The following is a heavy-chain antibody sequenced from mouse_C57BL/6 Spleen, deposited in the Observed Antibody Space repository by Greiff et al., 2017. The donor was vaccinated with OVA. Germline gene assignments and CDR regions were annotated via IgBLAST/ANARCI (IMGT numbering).Heavy chain of an antibody. J-gene: IGHJ2*01. V-gene: IGHV1-72*01. D-gene: IGHD2-4*01. Sequence: QVQLKQPGAELVKPGASVKLSCKASGYTFTSYWMHWVKQRPGRGLEWIGRIDPNSGGTKYNEKFKSKATLTVDKPSSTAYMQLSSLTSEDSAVYYCARNPYDYDRGPFDYWGQGTTLTVSS. CDR1: GYTFTSYW. CDR2: IDPNSGGT. CDR3: ARNPYDYDRGPFDY.